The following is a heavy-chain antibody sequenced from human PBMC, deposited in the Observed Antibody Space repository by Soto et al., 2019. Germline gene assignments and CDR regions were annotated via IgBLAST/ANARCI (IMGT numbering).Heavy chain of an antibody. CDR2: ISGSGGST. CDR3: AKTTTVTTYWFDP. Sequence: PGGSLRLSCAASGFTFISYAMSWVLQAPGKGLEWVSAISGSGGSTYYADSVKGRFTISRDNSKNTLYLQMNSLRAEDTAVYYCAKTTTVTTYWFDPWGQGTLVTVSS. D-gene: IGHD4-4*01. CDR1: GFTFISYA. J-gene: IGHJ5*02. V-gene: IGHV3-23*01.